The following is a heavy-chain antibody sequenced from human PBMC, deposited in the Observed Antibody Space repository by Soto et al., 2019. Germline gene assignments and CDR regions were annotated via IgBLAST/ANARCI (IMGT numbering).Heavy chain of an antibody. CDR2: IYYSGST. CDR1: GGSISSFY. J-gene: IGHJ4*02. Sequence: SETLSPPLTFSGGSISSFYWSWIRQPPGKGLEWIGYIYYSGSTNYNPSLKSRVTISVDTSKNQFSLKLSSVTAADTAVYYCARSSGSHINFDYWGQGTLVTVSS. V-gene: IGHV4-59*08. CDR3: ARSSGSHINFDY. D-gene: IGHD3-10*01.